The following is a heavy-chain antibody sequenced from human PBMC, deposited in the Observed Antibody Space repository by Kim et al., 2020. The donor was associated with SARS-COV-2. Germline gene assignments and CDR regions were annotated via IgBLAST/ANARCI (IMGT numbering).Heavy chain of an antibody. CDR3: AKEVYAAGSFNYYYYGMDV. D-gene: IGHD3-10*01. CDR2: ISVSGDNT. V-gene: IGHV3-23*01. CDR1: GFKFTKFA. Sequence: GGSLSLSCAASGFKFTKFAMTWVRQAPGKGLEWVAAISVSGDNTYYADSVKGRFTISRDNSENSVYVQMTSLRVEDTATYYCAKEVYAAGSFNYYYYGMDVWGQGTTVTVSS. J-gene: IGHJ6*02.